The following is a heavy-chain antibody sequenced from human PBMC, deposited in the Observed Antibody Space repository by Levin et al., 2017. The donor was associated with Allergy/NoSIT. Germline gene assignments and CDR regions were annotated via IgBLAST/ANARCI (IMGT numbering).Heavy chain of an antibody. Sequence: GESLKISCAASGFAFRSHNMNWVRQAPGKGLEWVSSISSSSTNIHYADSVRGRFAISRDNAKNSLYLQMNSLRAEDTAVYYCARDTFDSTGYPYYFDYWGQGTLVSVSS. V-gene: IGHV3-48*01. CDR3: ARDTFDSTGYPYYFDY. CDR1: GFAFRSHN. CDR2: ISSSSTNI. J-gene: IGHJ4*02. D-gene: IGHD3-22*01.